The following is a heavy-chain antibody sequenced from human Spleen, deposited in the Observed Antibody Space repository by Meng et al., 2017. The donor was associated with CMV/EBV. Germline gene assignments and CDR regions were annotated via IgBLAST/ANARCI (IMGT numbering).Heavy chain of an antibody. CDR3: AREENESIGYSSYFDY. D-gene: IGHD3-22*01. CDR1: GFTFDDYA. CDR2: IKQDGSDK. V-gene: IGHV3-7*01. Sequence: GESLKISCAASGFTFDDYAMHWVRQAPGKGLEWVANIKQDGSDKYYVDSVKGRFAISRDNAKNSLFLQMNSLRAEDTAVYYCAREENESIGYSSYFDYWGQGTLVTVSS. J-gene: IGHJ4*02.